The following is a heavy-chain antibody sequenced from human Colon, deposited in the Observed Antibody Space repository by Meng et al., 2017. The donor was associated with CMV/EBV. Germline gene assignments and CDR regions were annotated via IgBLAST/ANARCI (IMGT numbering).Heavy chain of an antibody. D-gene: IGHD6-19*01. CDR1: GYSFTTYW. V-gene: IGHV5-51*01. Sequence: KVSCKVSGYSFTTYWIGWVRQMPGKGLEWMGVIYPGDSDTRYSPSFQGQVTISADQSISTAYLQWSSLKASDTAIYYCAREARSSGWPSLDYWGQGTLVTVSS. J-gene: IGHJ4*02. CDR3: AREARSSGWPSLDY. CDR2: IYPGDSDT.